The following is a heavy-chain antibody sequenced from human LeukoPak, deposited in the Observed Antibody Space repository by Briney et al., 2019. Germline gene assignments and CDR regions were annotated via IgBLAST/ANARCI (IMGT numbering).Heavy chain of an antibody. CDR1: GGTFSSYA. CDR2: IIPIFGTA. Sequence: SVKVSCKASGGTFSSYAISWVRQAPGQGLEWMGGIIPIFGTANYAQKFQGRVTITADKSTSTAYMELSSLRSEDTAVYYCARVPALLRYFDWLPLGAFDIWGQGTMVTVSS. D-gene: IGHD3-9*01. CDR3: ARVPALLRYFDWLPLGAFDI. V-gene: IGHV1-69*06. J-gene: IGHJ3*02.